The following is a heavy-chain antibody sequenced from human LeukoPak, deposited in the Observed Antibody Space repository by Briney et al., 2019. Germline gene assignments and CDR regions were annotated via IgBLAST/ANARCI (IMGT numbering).Heavy chain of an antibody. CDR2: ISWNSGNI. J-gene: IGHJ5*02. Sequence: PGGSLRLSCAASGFTFDDYAMHWVRQAPGKGLEWVSGISWNSGNIDYADSVKGRFTISRDNAKNSLYLQMNSLRAEDTALYYCAKDRGRQWELPGLDPWGQGTLVTVSS. D-gene: IGHD1-26*01. V-gene: IGHV3-9*01. CDR1: GFTFDDYA. CDR3: AKDRGRQWELPGLDP.